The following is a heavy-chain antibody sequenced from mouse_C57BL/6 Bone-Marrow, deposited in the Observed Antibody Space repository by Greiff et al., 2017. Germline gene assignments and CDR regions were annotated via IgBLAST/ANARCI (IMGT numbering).Heavy chain of an antibody. CDR3: ARDDYTKGAMDY. D-gene: IGHD2-12*01. J-gene: IGHJ4*01. V-gene: IGHV1-69*01. Sequence: QVQLQQPGAELVMPGASVKLSCKASGYTFTSYWMHWVKQRPGQGLEWIGELDPSDSYTNYNQKFKGKSTLTVDKSSSTAYMQLSSLTSEDSAVYYCARDDYTKGAMDYWGQGTSVTVSS. CDR1: GYTFTSYW. CDR2: LDPSDSYT.